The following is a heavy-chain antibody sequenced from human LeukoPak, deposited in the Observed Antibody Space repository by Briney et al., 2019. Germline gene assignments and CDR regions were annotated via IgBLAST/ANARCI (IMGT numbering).Heavy chain of an antibody. D-gene: IGHD3-9*01. CDR2: IKGKTDGGTT. Sequence: GGSLRLSCAASGFTFSNAWMSWVRQAPGKGLEWVGRIKGKTDGGTTDYAAPVKGRFTISRDDSKNTLYLQMNSLKTEDTAVYYCTTEGILTGYYTFDYWGQGTLVTVSS. CDR3: TTEGILTGYYTFDY. V-gene: IGHV3-15*01. J-gene: IGHJ4*02. CDR1: GFTFSNAW.